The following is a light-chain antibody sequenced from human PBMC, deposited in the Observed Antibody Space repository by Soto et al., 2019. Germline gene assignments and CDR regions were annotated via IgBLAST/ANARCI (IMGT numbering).Light chain of an antibody. CDR3: QQYGSSPGLT. J-gene: IGKJ4*01. V-gene: IGKV3-20*01. CDR2: GAS. Sequence: EIVLTQSPGTLSLSRGERATLSCRASQSVSSSYLAWYQHKPGQAPRLLIYGASSRATGIPDRFSGSGSGTDFTLTISRLEPEDFAVYYCQQYGSSPGLTFGGGTKVDIK. CDR1: QSVSSSY.